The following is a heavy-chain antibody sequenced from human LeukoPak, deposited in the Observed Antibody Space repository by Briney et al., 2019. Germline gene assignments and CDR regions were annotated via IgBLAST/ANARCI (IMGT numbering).Heavy chain of an antibody. CDR3: AKAWAYGGNSGGDY. V-gene: IGHV3-74*01. J-gene: IGHJ4*02. CDR1: GFTLSGYW. D-gene: IGHD4-23*01. Sequence: GGSLRLSCAASGFTLSGYWMHWVRQAPGEGLVWVSRINSDGSSTDYADSVKGRFTISRDNSKNTLYLQMNSLRAEDTAVYYCAKAWAYGGNSGGDYWGQGTLVTVSS. CDR2: INSDGSST.